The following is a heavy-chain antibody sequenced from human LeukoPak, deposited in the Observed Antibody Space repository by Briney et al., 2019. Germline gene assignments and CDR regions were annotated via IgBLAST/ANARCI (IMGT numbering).Heavy chain of an antibody. CDR2: IWYDGSNK. J-gene: IGHJ4*02. Sequence: PGGSLRLSCAASGFTFSSYGMHWVRQAPGKGLEGVAVIWYDGSNKYYADSVKGRFTISRDNSKNTLYLQMNSLRAEDTAVYYCARHMGGVAGIYFDYWGQGTLVTVSS. D-gene: IGHD6-19*01. CDR1: GFTFSSYG. CDR3: ARHMGGVAGIYFDY. V-gene: IGHV3-33*01.